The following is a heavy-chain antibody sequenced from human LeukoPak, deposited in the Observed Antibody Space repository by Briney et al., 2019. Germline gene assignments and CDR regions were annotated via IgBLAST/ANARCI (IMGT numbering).Heavy chain of an antibody. CDR2: INPSGGSP. V-gene: IGHV1-46*01. J-gene: IGHJ4*02. CDR1: GYRFTSYY. D-gene: IGHD3-16*02. CDR3: ARATSRLRLGELSDFDY. Sequence: APVKVSCKASGYRFTSYYMHWVRQAPGQGLEWMGIINPSGGSPTYAQKFQGRVTMTGDTSTSTVYMELSSLRSGDTAVYYCARATSRLRLGELSDFDYWGQGTLVTVSS.